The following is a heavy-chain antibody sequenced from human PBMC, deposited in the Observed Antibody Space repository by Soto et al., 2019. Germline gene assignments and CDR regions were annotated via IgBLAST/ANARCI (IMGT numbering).Heavy chain of an antibody. CDR2: IYSGGST. V-gene: IGHV3-66*01. J-gene: IGHJ6*02. CDR3: ASITIFGVGKSVAYYYYGMDV. D-gene: IGHD3-3*01. CDR1: GFTVSSNY. Sequence: EVQLVESGGGLVQPGGSLRLSCAASGFTVSSNYMSWVRQAPGKGLEWVSVIYSGGSTYYADSVKGRFTISRDNSKNTLYLQMNSLRAEDTAVYYGASITIFGVGKSVAYYYYGMDVWGQGTTVTVSS.